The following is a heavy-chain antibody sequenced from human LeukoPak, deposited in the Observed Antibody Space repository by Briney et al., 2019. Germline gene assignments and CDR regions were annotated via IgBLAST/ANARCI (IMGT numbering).Heavy chain of an antibody. CDR3: AKAGSSGYYYVGWFDP. V-gene: IGHV3-23*01. Sequence: PGGSLRLSCAASGFTFSSYDMSWVRQAPGKGLEWVSGITYSGGSTYYADSVKGRFTISRDNSKNTLYLQMNSLRVEDTAVYYCAKAGSSGYYYVGWFDPWGQGTLVTVSS. J-gene: IGHJ5*02. CDR1: GFTFSSYD. D-gene: IGHD3-22*01. CDR2: ITYSGGST.